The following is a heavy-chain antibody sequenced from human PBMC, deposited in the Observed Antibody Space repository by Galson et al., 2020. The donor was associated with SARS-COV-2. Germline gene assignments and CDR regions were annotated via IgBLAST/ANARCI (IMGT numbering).Heavy chain of an antibody. CDR2: ISSSSSII. CDR3: ARDNQRGIHLGELSFGFDY. J-gene: IGHJ4*02. D-gene: IGHD3-16*02. CDR1: GFTFSTYG. V-gene: IGHV3-48*04. Sequence: GGSLRLSCAASGFTFSTYGINWVRQAPGKGLEWVSYISSSSSIIYYADSVKGRFTISRDNAKNSLYLQMNSLRVKDTAVYYCARDNQRGIHLGELSFGFDYWGQGTLVTVSS.